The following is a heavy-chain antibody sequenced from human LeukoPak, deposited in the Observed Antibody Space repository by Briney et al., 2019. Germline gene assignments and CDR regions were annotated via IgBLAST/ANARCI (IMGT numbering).Heavy chain of an antibody. Sequence: SETLSLTCAVSGYSISSGYYWGWIRQPPGKGLERIGSIYHSGSTYYNPSLKSRVTISVDTSKNQFSLKLSSVTAADTAVYYCAREGYCSSTSCYGNGMDVWGKGTTVTVSS. J-gene: IGHJ6*04. V-gene: IGHV4-38-2*02. CDR3: AREGYCSSTSCYGNGMDV. CDR1: GYSISSGYY. D-gene: IGHD2-2*01. CDR2: IYHSGST.